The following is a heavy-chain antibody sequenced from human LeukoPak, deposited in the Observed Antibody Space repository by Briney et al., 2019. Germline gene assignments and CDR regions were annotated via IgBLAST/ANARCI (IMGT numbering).Heavy chain of an antibody. CDR3: ARDHTMIIED. CDR2: ISSSSRYI. Sequence: GGSLRLSCAASGFTFSSYSMNWVRQAPGKGLEWVSSISSSSRYIYYADSVKGRFTISRDNAKNSLYLQMNSLRAEDTAVYYCARDHTMIIEDWGQGTLVTVSS. D-gene: IGHD3-22*01. J-gene: IGHJ4*02. V-gene: IGHV3-21*01. CDR1: GFTFSSYS.